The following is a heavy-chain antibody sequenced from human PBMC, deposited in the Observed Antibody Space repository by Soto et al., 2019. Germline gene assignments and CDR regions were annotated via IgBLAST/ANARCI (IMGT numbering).Heavy chain of an antibody. J-gene: IGHJ4*02. Sequence: QVQLVQSGAEVKKPGASVKVSCNASGYTFTSYYMHWVRQAPGQGLEWMGIIKPSGGSTSYAQKFPGRVTMTRDTSTSTVYMELSSLRSEDTAVYYCARGARKTGIVGATTSLAYWGQGTVATVSS. V-gene: IGHV1-46*01. CDR1: GYTFTSYY. D-gene: IGHD1-26*01. CDR2: IKPSGGST. CDR3: ARGARKTGIVGATTSLAY.